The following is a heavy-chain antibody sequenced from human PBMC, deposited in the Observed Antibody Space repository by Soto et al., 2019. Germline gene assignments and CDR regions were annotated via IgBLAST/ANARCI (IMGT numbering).Heavy chain of an antibody. Sequence: PSETLSLTCTVSGGSISSSSYYWGWICQPPGKGLEWIGSIYYSGSTYYNPSLRSRVTISVDTPKNQFSLNPNSVTAADTAVYYCARIAGKYSYVDYWGQGTLVTVSS. J-gene: IGHJ4*02. D-gene: IGHD5-18*01. CDR3: ARIAGKYSYVDY. V-gene: IGHV4-39*01. CDR2: IYYSGST. CDR1: GGSISSSSYY.